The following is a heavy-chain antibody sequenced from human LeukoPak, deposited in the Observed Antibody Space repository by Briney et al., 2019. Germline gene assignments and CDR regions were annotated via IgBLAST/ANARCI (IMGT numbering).Heavy chain of an antibody. CDR1: GFTFSSYW. V-gene: IGHV3-7*01. CDR3: ARRYSSSGYYSFSLDY. CDR2: IKQDGSEK. J-gene: IGHJ4*02. D-gene: IGHD6-13*01. Sequence: GGSLRLSCAASGFTFSSYWMSWVRQAPGKGLEWVANIKQDGSEKYYVDSVKGRFTISRDNAKNSLYLQMNSLRAEDTAVYYFARRYSSSGYYSFSLDYWAQGTLVTVP.